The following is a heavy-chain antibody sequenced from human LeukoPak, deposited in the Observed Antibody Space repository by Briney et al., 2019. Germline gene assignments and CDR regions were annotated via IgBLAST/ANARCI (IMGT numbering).Heavy chain of an antibody. CDR2: IVVGSGNT. D-gene: IGHD3-9*01. CDR1: GFTFTSSA. V-gene: IGHV1-58*02. J-gene: IGHJ4*02. Sequence: SVKVSCKASGFTFTSSAMQWVRQARGQRLEWIGWIVVGSGNTNYAQKFQERVTITRDMSTSTAYMELSSLRSEDTAVYYCAAVGYDILTGYYNYWGQGTLVTVSS. CDR3: AAVGYDILTGYYNY.